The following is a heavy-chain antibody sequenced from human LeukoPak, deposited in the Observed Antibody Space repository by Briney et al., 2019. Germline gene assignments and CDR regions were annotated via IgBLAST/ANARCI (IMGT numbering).Heavy chain of an antibody. CDR2: MFYSGST. CDR3: ARTGSTVTMLYPFDH. D-gene: IGHD4-17*01. CDR1: GASVSDGNYY. Sequence: SETLSLTCSVSGASVSDGNYYWSWIRQPPGKGLEWIGYMFYSGSTNYNPSLKSRVSISVDTSKNQFSLKLSSVTAADTAVYYCARTGSTVTMLYPFDHWGQGTLVTVSS. J-gene: IGHJ4*02. V-gene: IGHV4-61*01.